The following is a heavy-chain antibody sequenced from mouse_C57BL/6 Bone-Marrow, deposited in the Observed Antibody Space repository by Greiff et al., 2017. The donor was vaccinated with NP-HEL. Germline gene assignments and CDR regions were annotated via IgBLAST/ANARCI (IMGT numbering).Heavy chain of an antibody. CDR1: GFNFKDYY. V-gene: IGHV14-2*01. D-gene: IGHD2-3*01. CDR3: ARWSGYFYYAMDY. Sequence: VQLQQSGAELVKPGASVKLSCTASGFNFKDYYMHWVKQRPEQGLEWIGRIDPEDGDTKYAPKFQGKAPITAATSSNTAYLQLSSLTSEDTAVYYCARWSGYFYYAMDYWGQGTSVTVTA. J-gene: IGHJ4*01. CDR2: IDPEDGDT.